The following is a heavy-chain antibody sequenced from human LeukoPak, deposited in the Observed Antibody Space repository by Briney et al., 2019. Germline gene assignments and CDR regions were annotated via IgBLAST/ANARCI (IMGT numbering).Heavy chain of an antibody. J-gene: IGHJ4*02. D-gene: IGHD1-26*01. V-gene: IGHV3-74*01. Sequence: GGSLRLSCAASGFTLSNYAMNWVRQAPGKGLVWVSRINSDGSSTSYADSVKGRFTISRDNAKNTLYLQMNSLRAEDTAVYYCASELLLIDYWGQGTLVTVSS. CDR3: ASELLLIDY. CDR2: INSDGSST. CDR1: GFTLSNYA.